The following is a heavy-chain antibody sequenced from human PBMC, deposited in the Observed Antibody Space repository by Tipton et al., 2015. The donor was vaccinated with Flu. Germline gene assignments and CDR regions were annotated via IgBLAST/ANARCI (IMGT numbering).Heavy chain of an antibody. CDR3: ARGESPLVATIVVGGYYYGMDV. Sequence: TLSLTCAVYGGSFSGYYWSWIRQPPGKGLEWIGEINHSGSTNYNPSLKSRVTISVDTSKNQFSLKLSSVTAADTAVYYCARGESPLVATIVVGGYYYGMDVWGQGTTVTVSS. CDR1: GGSFSGYY. D-gene: IGHD5-12*01. J-gene: IGHJ6*02. V-gene: IGHV4-34*01. CDR2: INHSGST.